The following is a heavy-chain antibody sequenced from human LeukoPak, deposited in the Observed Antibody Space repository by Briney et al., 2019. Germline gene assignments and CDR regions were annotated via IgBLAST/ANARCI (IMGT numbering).Heavy chain of an antibody. CDR1: GGSINNYY. CDR3: AGGYCSGRSCYYYYHMDV. CDR2: IYYSGST. J-gene: IGHJ6*03. Sequence: AETLSLTCTVSGGSINNYYCSWIRQPPGKGLEWVWYIYYSGSTNYNPSLTSRGTISINTSKNQFSLMLISVTAADTAVYYCAGGYCSGRSCYYYYHMDVWGKGPTVTVSS. D-gene: IGHD2-15*01. V-gene: IGHV4-59*08.